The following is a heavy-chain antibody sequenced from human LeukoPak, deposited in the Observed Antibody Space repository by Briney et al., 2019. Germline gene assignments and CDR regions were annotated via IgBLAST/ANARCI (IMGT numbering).Heavy chain of an antibody. V-gene: IGHV3-48*04. CDR1: GFTFSSHN. D-gene: IGHD3-10*01. J-gene: IGHJ5*02. CDR2: ISDSSITM. CDR3: ARSGGPGTYHQLRYNWFDP. Sequence: GGSLRLSCAASGFTFSSHNMVWVRHPPGKGLEWISYISDSSITMYYADSVKGRFTISRDNAKNSLYLQMNSLRGEDTAVYYCARSGGPGTYHQLRYNWFDPWGQGTLVTVSS.